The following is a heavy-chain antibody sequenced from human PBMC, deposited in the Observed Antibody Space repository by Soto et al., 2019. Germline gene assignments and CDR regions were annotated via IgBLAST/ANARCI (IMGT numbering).Heavy chain of an antibody. CDR2: ISAYTDTP. Sequence: ASVKVACKASGYTSTNFCVTWVRRAPAQGLEWMGWISAYTDTPNYAQKFQGRVTMTIDTSTSTAYMDLRSLTSDDTAVYYCARVIPGVEAWFDPWRQGPLVTVSS. V-gene: IGHV1-18*01. D-gene: IGHD2-2*01. CDR3: ARVIPGVEAWFDP. J-gene: IGHJ5*02. CDR1: GYTSTNFC.